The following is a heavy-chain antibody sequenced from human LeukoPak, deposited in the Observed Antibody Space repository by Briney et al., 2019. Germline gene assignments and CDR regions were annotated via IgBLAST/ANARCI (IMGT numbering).Heavy chain of an antibody. CDR1: GGSISSGGYY. D-gene: IGHD2-15*01. V-gene: IGHV4-31*03. CDR2: IYYSGST. Sequence: PSETLSLTCTVSGGSISSGGYYWSWIRQHPGKGLEWIGYIYYSGSTYYNPSLKSRVTISVDTSKNQFSLKLSSVTAADTAVYYCARDIDATGHFDYWGQGTLVTVSS. CDR3: ARDIDATGHFDY. J-gene: IGHJ4*02.